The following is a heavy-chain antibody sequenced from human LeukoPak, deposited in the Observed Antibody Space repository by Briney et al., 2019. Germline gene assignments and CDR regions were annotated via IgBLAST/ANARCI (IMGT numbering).Heavy chain of an antibody. CDR2: ISGDGSTT. CDR1: GFTFSSYW. CDR3: ARLDILTGNYYYFNF. J-gene: IGHJ4*02. D-gene: IGHD3-9*01. V-gene: IGHV3-74*01. Sequence: PGGSLRLSCAASGFTFSSYWMHWVRQAPGMGLVWVSRISGDGSTTSYADSVKRRFTISRDNAKNTLYLQMNSLRAEDTAVYYCARLDILTGNYYYFNFWGQGTLVTVSS.